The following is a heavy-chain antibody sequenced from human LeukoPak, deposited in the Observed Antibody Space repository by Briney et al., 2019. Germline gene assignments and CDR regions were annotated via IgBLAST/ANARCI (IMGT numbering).Heavy chain of an antibody. CDR3: ATEGGSLEKINY. D-gene: IGHD5-24*01. J-gene: IGHJ4*02. CDR2: IWYDGSNK. CDR1: GFTFSSTG. Sequence: GGSLRLSCAASGFTFSSTGMHWVRQAPGKGLEWVAVIWYDGSNKYYADSVKGRFTISRDNSKNTLYLQMNSLRAKDTAVYYCATEGGSLEKINYWGQRTLVTVSS. V-gene: IGHV3-33*01.